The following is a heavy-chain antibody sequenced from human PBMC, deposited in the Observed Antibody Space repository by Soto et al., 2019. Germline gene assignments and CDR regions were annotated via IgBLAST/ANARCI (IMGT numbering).Heavy chain of an antibody. J-gene: IGHJ6*02. CDR2: ISGSGGST. CDR3: AKVRGLNCSGGSCYGPAYYYYYGMDV. D-gene: IGHD2-15*01. V-gene: IGHV3-23*01. Sequence: SAISGSGGSTYYADSVKGRFTISRDNSKNTLYPQMNSLRAEDTAVYYCAKVRGLNCSGGSCYGPAYYYYYGMDVWGQGTTVTVS.